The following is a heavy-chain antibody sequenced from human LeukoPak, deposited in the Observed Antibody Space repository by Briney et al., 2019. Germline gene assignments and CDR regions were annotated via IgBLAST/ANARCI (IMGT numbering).Heavy chain of an antibody. D-gene: IGHD2-15*01. CDR2: ISSSSSYI. V-gene: IGHV3-21*01. Sequence: NPGGSLRLSCAASGFTFSSYSMNWVRQAPGKGLEWVSSISSSSSYIYYADSVKGRFTISGDNAKNSLYLQMDSLRAEDTAVYYCARDLVAAFDIWGQGTMVTVSS. CDR1: GFTFSSYS. CDR3: ARDLVAAFDI. J-gene: IGHJ3*02.